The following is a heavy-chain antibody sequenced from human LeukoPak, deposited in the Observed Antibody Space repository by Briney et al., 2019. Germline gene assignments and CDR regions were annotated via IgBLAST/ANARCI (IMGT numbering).Heavy chain of an antibody. CDR3: ARVVPAAMNRYWNRGKSEKYYFDY. CDR1: GGSISSGGYS. J-gene: IGHJ4*02. D-gene: IGHD2-2*01. Sequence: NPSQTLSLTCAVSGGSISSGGYSWSWIRQPPGKGLEWIGYIYHSGSTYYNPSLKSRVTISVDRSKNQFSLKLSSVTAADTAVYYCARVVPAAMNRYWNRGKSEKYYFDYWGQGTLVTVSS. CDR2: IYHSGST. V-gene: IGHV4-30-2*01.